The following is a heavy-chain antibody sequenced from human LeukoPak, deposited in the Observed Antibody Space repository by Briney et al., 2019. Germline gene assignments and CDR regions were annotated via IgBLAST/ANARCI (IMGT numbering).Heavy chain of an antibody. CDR3: ARDLADIVVDPPAMPYYFDY. CDR1: GGIFSNSA. D-gene: IGHD2-2*01. CDR2: IIPMFGTT. V-gene: IGHV1-69*13. J-gene: IGHJ4*02. Sequence: SVTVSCKVSGGIFSNSAISWVRHDPGQGLEYMGGIIPMFGTTNYARRFQGRLTITADESTSTTYMELSSLRSEDTAVYYCARDLADIVVDPPAMPYYFDYWGQGTVVTVSS.